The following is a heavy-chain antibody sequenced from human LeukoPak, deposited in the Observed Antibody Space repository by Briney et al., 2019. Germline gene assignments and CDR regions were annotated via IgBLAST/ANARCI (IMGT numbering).Heavy chain of an antibody. D-gene: IGHD2-15*01. V-gene: IGHV3-23*01. J-gene: IGHJ4*02. CDR2: ITASGDRT. CDR3: ARRDIVVVVSASDY. Sequence: GESLGLSCAASGFTFSDYVMIWVRQAPGKGLEWVSGITASGDRTFYGDSVRGRFTMSRDNSKNTVYLQMNSLRVDDTAVYYCARRDIVVVVSASDYWGQGTLVTVSS. CDR1: GFTFSDYV.